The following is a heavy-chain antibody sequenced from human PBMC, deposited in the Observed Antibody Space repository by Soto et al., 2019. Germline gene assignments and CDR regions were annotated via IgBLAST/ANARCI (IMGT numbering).Heavy chain of an antibody. CDR1: GGSFSGYY. CDR2: INHSGSS. J-gene: IGHJ4*02. V-gene: IGHV4-34*01. Sequence: SETLSLTCAVYGGSFSGYYWSWIRQPPGKGLEWIGEINHSGSSNYNPSLKSRVTISVDTSKNQFSLKLSSVTAADTAVYYCARGGEPAVAVDYWGQGTLVTVSS. D-gene: IGHD6-19*01. CDR3: ARGGEPAVAVDY.